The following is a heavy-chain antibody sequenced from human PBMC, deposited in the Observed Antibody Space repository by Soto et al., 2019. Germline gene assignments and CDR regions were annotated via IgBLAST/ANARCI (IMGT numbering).Heavy chain of an antibody. D-gene: IGHD1-26*01. Sequence: GSGPTLVNPTQTLTLTCTFSGFSLSTSGMCVSWIRQPPGKALEWLALIDWDDDKYYSTSLKTRLTISKDTSKNQEVLTMTNMDPVDTATYYCARIIRGGSYVAAYYYGMDVWGQGTTVTVSS. CDR2: IDWDDDK. V-gene: IGHV2-70*01. J-gene: IGHJ6*02. CDR1: GFSLSTSGMC. CDR3: ARIIRGGSYVAAYYYGMDV.